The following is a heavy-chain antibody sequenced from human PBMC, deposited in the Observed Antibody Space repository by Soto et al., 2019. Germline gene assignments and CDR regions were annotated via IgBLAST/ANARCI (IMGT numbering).Heavy chain of an antibody. CDR1: GASIAGGSYY. V-gene: IGHV4-30-4*01. J-gene: IGHJ5*02. D-gene: IGHD5-12*01. CDR2: IPSRGRP. Sequence: SETLSLTCSVSGASIAGGSYYWSWVRQPPGKGLEWIGYIPSRGRPFYNPSLASRGTISADSSKNQLSLQLTSVTAADTAVYYCVRDQYSGYDFALWGQGNLVTVS. CDR3: VRDQYSGYDFAL.